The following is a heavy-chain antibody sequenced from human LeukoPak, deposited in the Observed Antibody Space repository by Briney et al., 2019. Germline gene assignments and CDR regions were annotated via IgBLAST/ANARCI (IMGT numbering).Heavy chain of an antibody. J-gene: IGHJ5*02. CDR2: SHNSGNT. Sequence: SETLSLTCTVSAGSISTYYWSWIRQPPGKGLEWIGYSHNSGNTNYNPSLRSRVTISVDTSKNQFSLKLSSVTAADTAVYYCARALPGSPLFDPWGQGTLVTVSS. V-gene: IGHV4-59*01. D-gene: IGHD2-15*01. CDR1: AGSISTYY. CDR3: ARALPGSPLFDP.